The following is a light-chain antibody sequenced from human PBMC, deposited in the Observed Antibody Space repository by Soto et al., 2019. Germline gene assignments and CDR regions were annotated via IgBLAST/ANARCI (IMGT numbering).Light chain of an antibody. V-gene: IGLV2-18*02. CDR1: SSDVGSYNR. CDR2: EVS. J-gene: IGLJ1*01. Sequence: QSELTQPPSGSGSPGQSVAISCTGTSSDVGSYNRVSWYQQPPGAAPKLMIYEVSNRPSGVPDRFSGSKSGNTASLTISGLQAEDEADYYCNSYTGSSTYVFGTGTKVTVL. CDR3: NSYTGSSTYV.